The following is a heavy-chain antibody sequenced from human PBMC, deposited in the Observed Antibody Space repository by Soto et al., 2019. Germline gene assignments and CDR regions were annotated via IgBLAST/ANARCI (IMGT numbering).Heavy chain of an antibody. Sequence: SSETLSLTCAVYGGSFSGYYWSWIRQPPGKGLEWIGYVYFSGNTNYNPSLKSRVTISIDTSKNQFSLRLASVTAADTAFYYCGSVRPSGYVLSWGQGTLVTVSS. V-gene: IGHV4-59*01. CDR2: VYFSGNT. CDR1: GGSFSGYY. D-gene: IGHD6-25*01. J-gene: IGHJ5*02. CDR3: GSVRPSGYVLS.